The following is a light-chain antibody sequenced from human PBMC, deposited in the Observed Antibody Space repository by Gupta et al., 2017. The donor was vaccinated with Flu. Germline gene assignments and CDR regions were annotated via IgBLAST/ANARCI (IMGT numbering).Light chain of an antibody. CDR2: RIIDGSH. CDR1: SRHSSYA. J-gene: IGLJ3*02. V-gene: IGLV4-69*01. Sequence: QLVLTQSPSASASLGASVKLTCTLSSRHSSYALAWHQHQTEKGPSHLRKRIIDGSHSKGAGIPDRFSGSSSGDERSLTISSLQSEDEAEYYCPPWGTGIGVFGGGTKLTVL. CDR3: PPWGTGIGV.